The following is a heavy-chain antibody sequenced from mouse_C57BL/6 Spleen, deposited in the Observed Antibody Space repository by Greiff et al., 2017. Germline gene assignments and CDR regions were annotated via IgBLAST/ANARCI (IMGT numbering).Heavy chain of an antibody. Sequence: EVKLQESGGGLVKPGGSLKLSCAASGFTFSDYGMHWVRQAPEKGLEWVAYISSGSSTIYYADTVKGRFTISRDKAKNTLFLQMTSLRSEDTAMYYCARMVTTYYAMDYWGQGTSVTVSS. J-gene: IGHJ4*01. V-gene: IGHV5-17*01. CDR2: ISSGSSTI. CDR1: GFTFSDYG. D-gene: IGHD2-3*01. CDR3: ARMVTTYYAMDY.